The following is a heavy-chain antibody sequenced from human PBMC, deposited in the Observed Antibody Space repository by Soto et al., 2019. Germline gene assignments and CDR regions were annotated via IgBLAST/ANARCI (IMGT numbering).Heavy chain of an antibody. D-gene: IGHD3-3*01. CDR2: INPSGGST. J-gene: IGHJ5*02. CDR1: GYTFTSYY. CDR3: ARDSSVYYDFWSGYYPINWFGP. Sequence: ASVKVSCKASGYTFTSYYMHWVRQAPGQGLEWMGIINPSGGSTSYAQKFQGRVTMTRDTSTSTVYMELSSLRSEDTAVYYCARDSSVYYDFWSGYYPINWFGPWGHGTLVTVSS. V-gene: IGHV1-46*01.